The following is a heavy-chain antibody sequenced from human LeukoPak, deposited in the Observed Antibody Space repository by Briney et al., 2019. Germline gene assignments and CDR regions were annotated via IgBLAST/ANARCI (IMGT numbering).Heavy chain of an antibody. CDR2: ISYDGSNK. V-gene: IGHV3-30*18. CDR3: AKSWSAIAAAGIGWFDP. CDR1: EFTFSSYG. D-gene: IGHD6-13*01. J-gene: IGHJ5*02. Sequence: GGSLRLSCAASEFTFSSYGMHWVRQAPGKGLEWVAVISYDGSNKYYADSVKGRFTISSDNSKNTLYLQMNSLRAEDTAVYYCAKSWSAIAAAGIGWFDPWGQGTPVIVSS.